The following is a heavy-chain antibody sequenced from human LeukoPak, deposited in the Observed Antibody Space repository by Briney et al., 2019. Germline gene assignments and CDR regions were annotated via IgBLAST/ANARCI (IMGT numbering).Heavy chain of an antibody. Sequence: GGSLRLSCAASGFTFSSYAMSWVRQAPGKGLEWVSGISGSGGSTHYADAVKGRFTISRDNSKNTLYLQMNSLRVEDTAVYYCAKDLWSGGSCCDAFDIWGQGTMVTVSS. D-gene: IGHD2-15*01. J-gene: IGHJ3*02. CDR3: AKDLWSGGSCCDAFDI. CDR1: GFTFSSYA. V-gene: IGHV3-23*01. CDR2: ISGSGGST.